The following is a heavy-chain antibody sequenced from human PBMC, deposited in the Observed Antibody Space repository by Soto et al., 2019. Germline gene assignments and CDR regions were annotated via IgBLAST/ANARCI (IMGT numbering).Heavy chain of an antibody. CDR1: GVTFSGYY. Sequence: SETLSLTCAVYGVTFSGYYWSWIRQPPGKGLEWIGEINHSGSTNYNPSLKSRVTISVDTSKNQFSLKLSSVTAADTAVYYCARGFPAILTGYYYYYYGMDVWGQGTTVTVSS. CDR2: INHSGST. V-gene: IGHV4-34*01. CDR3: ARGFPAILTGYYYYYYGMDV. J-gene: IGHJ6*02. D-gene: IGHD3-9*01.